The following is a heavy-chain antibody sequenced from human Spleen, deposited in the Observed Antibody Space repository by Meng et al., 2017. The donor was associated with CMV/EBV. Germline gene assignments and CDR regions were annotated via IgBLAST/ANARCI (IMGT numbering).Heavy chain of an antibody. J-gene: IGHJ4*02. CDR3: ASEADY. CDR2: IYPGGST. V-gene: IGHV4-4*02. CDR1: GGSITSSNW. Sequence: SGTLSLTCPVSGGSITSSNWWTWVRQSPGKGLEWIGEIYPGGSTNYNPSLESRLTISVDRSKNQFSLKLRSVTAADTAVYFCASEADYWGQGTLVTVSS.